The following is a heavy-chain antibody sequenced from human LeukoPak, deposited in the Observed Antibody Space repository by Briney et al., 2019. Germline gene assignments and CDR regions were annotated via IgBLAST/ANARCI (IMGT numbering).Heavy chain of an antibody. CDR2: ISAYNGNT. Sequence: ASVTVSCKASGYTFTRYGISWVRQAPGQGLEWMGWISAYNGNTNYAQKLQGRVTMTTDTSTSTAYMELRSLRSDDTAVYYCGGTTQAYGSGSYYNLDYWGGGTLVTVSS. CDR3: GGTTQAYGSGSYYNLDY. D-gene: IGHD3-10*01. V-gene: IGHV1-18*01. CDR1: GYTFTRYG. J-gene: IGHJ4*02.